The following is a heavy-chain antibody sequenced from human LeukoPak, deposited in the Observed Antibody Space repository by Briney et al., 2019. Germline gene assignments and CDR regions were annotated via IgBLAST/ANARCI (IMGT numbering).Heavy chain of an antibody. Sequence: PSQTLSLTCTVSGGSISSGGYYWSWIRQHPGKGLEWIGYIYYSGSTYYNPSLKSRVTISVDTSKNQFSLKLNSVTAADTAVYYCARSEDFWSGYFSFNWFDPWGQGTLVTVSS. J-gene: IGHJ5*02. V-gene: IGHV4-31*03. CDR2: IYYSGST. D-gene: IGHD3-3*01. CDR3: ARSEDFWSGYFSFNWFDP. CDR1: GGSISSGGYY.